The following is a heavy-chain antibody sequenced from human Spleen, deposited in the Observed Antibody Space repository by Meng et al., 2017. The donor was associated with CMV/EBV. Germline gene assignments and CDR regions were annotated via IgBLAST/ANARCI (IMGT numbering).Heavy chain of an antibody. CDR1: GYSFIDYW. J-gene: IGHJ4*02. D-gene: IGHD3-3*01. CDR2: IYPRDSDT. V-gene: IGHV5-51*01. Sequence: GSLRLSCKGSGYSFIDYWIGWVRQMPGQGLQWMGIIYPRDSDTRYSPSFQGQITISTDKSTSTAYLQWSSLKASDSAMYYCARRITIFGVVQSGYYLDYWGQGTLVTVSS. CDR3: ARRITIFGVVQSGYYLDY.